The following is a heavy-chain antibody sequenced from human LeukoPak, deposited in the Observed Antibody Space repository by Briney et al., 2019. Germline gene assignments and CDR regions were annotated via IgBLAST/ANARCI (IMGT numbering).Heavy chain of an antibody. V-gene: IGHV1-69*13. Sequence: ASVKVSCKASGGTFSSYAISWVRQAPGQGLEWMGGIIPIFGTANYAQKFQGRVTITADESTSTAYMELSSLRSEDTAVYYRATDLFSTIQPSPFDYWGQGTLVTVSS. CDR1: GGTFSSYA. CDR3: ATDLFSTIQPSPFDY. CDR2: IIPIFGTA. D-gene: IGHD1-1*01. J-gene: IGHJ4*02.